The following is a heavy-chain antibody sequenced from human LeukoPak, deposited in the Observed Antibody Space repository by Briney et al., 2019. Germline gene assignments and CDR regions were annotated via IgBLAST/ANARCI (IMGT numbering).Heavy chain of an antibody. V-gene: IGHV4-39*01. CDR3: ARSLVAGTRKVDY. J-gene: IGHJ4*02. D-gene: IGHD6-19*01. CDR2: IYYSGST. Sequence: SETLSLTCTVSGGSISSSSYYWGWIRQPPGKGLEWIGSIYYSGSTYYNPSLKSRVSISVDTSKSQFSLKLSSVTAADTAVYYCARSLVAGTRKVDYWGQGTLVTVSS. CDR1: GGSISSSSYY.